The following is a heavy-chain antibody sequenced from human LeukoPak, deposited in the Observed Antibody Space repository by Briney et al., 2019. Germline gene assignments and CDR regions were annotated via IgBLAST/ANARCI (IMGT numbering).Heavy chain of an antibody. D-gene: IGHD3-22*01. J-gene: IGHJ4*02. CDR1: GFSLSTSGVG. CDR3: AHRLRDSSGYAPSMAFDY. V-gene: IGHV2-5*02. CDR2: IYWDDDK. Sequence: KESGPTLVKPTQTLTLTCTFSGFSLSTSGVGVGWIRQPPGKALEWLALIYWDDDKRYSPSLKSRLTITKDTSKNQVVLTMTNMDPVDTATYYCAHRLRDSSGYAPSMAFDYWGQGTLVTVSS.